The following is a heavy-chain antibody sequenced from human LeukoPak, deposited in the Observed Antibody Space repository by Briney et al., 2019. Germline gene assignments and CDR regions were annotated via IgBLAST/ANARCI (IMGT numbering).Heavy chain of an antibody. D-gene: IGHD3-22*01. J-gene: IGHJ4*02. CDR1: GFTFSTCT. V-gene: IGHV3-21*04. Sequence: GGSLRLSCAASGFTFSTCTMNWVRQAPGKGLEWVASIRSDISYIYYADPVKGRFTISRDNSKNTLYLQMNSLKAEDTAAYYCATEDSSDYYSFDYWGQGTLVTVSS. CDR3: ATEDSSDYYSFDY. CDR2: IRSDISYI.